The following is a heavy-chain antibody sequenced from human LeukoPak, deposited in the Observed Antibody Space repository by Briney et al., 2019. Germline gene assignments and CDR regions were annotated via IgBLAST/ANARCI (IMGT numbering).Heavy chain of an antibody. D-gene: IGHD2-8*01. V-gene: IGHV4-39*01. J-gene: IGHJ4*02. CDR1: GGSMRSTSYY. Sequence: SETLSLTCIVSGGSMRSTSYYWVWIRPPPGKGLEWMGTIYYDGSTSHYTPSLKSRVTMFVDTAKIHFSLNLSSVTAADTAVYYCAGQGGGVALDYWGQGMLVTVSS. CDR2: IYYDGST. CDR3: AGQGGGVALDY.